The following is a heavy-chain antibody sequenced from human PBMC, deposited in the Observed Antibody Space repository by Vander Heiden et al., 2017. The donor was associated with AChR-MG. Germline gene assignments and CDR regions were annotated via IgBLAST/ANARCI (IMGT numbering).Heavy chain of an antibody. CDR2: IKQDGSEK. CDR3: ARGYSSGWYILNYYYYYGMDV. D-gene: IGHD6-19*01. Sequence: EVQLVESGGGLVQPGGSLRLSCAASGFPFSSYWMSWVRQAQGKGLEGVANIKQDGSEKYYVDSVKGRFTISRDNAKNSLYLQMNSLRAEDTAVYYCARGYSSGWYILNYYYYYGMDVWGQGTTVTVSS. V-gene: IGHV3-7*01. J-gene: IGHJ6*02. CDR1: GFPFSSYW.